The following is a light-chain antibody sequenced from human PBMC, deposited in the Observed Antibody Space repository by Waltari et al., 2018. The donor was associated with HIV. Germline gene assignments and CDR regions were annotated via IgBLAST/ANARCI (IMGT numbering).Light chain of an antibody. CDR3: AAWDDSLSGYV. Sequence: QSVLTQPPSASGTPGQRVTISCSGSSSNIGSNYGYWYQQLPGTAPKLLIYRNNQRPPGVPDRFPGSTSGASASLAISGLRSEDEADYYCAAWDDSLSGYVFGTGTKVTVL. CDR2: RNN. J-gene: IGLJ1*01. V-gene: IGLV1-47*01. CDR1: SSNIGSNY.